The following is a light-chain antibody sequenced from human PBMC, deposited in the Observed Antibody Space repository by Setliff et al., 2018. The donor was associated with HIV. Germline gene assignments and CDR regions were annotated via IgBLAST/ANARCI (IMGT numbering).Light chain of an antibody. Sequence: QSALTQPASVSGSPGQSITISCTGTSSDVGAYSLVSWYQQHPGKAPKLMIYEVSNRPSGVSNRFSASKSGNTASLTISGLRAEDEADYYCSSYTISNSFVFGTGTKVTVL. CDR2: EVS. CDR3: SSYTISNSFV. CDR1: SSDVGAYSL. V-gene: IGLV2-14*01. J-gene: IGLJ1*01.